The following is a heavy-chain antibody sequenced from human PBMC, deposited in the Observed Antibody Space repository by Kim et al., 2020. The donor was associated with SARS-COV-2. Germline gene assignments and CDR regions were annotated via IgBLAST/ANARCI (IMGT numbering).Heavy chain of an antibody. J-gene: IGHJ4*02. CDR3: VRRCLSSSCYHY. V-gene: IGHV4-39*01. CDR1: GDSISSSSYY. CDR2: IYYIGST. Sequence: SETLSLTCTVSGDSISSSSYYWGWIRQPPGKGLEWIGNIYYIGSTSYNPSLGSRVTISADTSKNQFSLRLSSVTAADTAVYYCVRRCLSSSCYHYWGQGALVTVSS. D-gene: IGHD2-2*01.